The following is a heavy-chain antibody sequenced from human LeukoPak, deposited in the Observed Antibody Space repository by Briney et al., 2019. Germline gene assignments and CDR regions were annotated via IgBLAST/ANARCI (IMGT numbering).Heavy chain of an antibody. CDR2: IYTSGST. Sequence: SETLSLTCTVSGASISGGSYYWSWIRQPAGKGLEWIGRIYTSGSTNYNPSLKSRVTMSVDTSKNQFSLKLSSVTAADTAVYYCAREDSFHYYYYMDVWGKGTTVTVSS. CDR1: GASISGGSYY. D-gene: IGHD5-18*01. J-gene: IGHJ6*03. V-gene: IGHV4-61*02. CDR3: AREDSFHYYYYMDV.